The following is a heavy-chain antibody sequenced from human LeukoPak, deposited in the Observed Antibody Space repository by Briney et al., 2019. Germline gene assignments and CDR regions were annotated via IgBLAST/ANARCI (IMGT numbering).Heavy chain of an antibody. CDR3: VRSSSTYENWFDP. Sequence: SQTLSLTCTVSGGSISSSSYYWGWLRQTPGKGLEWIGSNNHSESSYYNPCLESRVTISEDTAKNHFSLKLRSVTAADRAVYYCVRSSSTYENWFDPWGQGTLVTVCS. CDR2: NNHSESS. D-gene: IGHD3-22*01. CDR1: GGSISSSSYY. J-gene: IGHJ5*02. V-gene: IGHV4-39*02.